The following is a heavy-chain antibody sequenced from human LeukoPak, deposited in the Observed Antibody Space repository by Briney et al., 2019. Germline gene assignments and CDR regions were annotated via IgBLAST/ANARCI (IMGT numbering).Heavy chain of an antibody. D-gene: IGHD6-19*01. CDR1: GFTFSTSW. Sequence: GGSLRLSCAASGFTFSTSWMHWVRQTPGKGLVWVSRITADGKTTSYADSVKGRFTISRDNAENTLYLQMNSLRAEDTAVYYCARDPVGVRYSSGPGAKFDYWGQGTLVTVSS. CDR2: ITADGKTT. CDR3: ARDPVGVRYSSGPGAKFDY. J-gene: IGHJ4*02. V-gene: IGHV3-74*01.